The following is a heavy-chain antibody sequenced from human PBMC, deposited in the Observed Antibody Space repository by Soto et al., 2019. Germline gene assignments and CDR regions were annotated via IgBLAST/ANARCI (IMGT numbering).Heavy chain of an antibody. Sequence: QVQLVQSGAEVKKPGASVKVSCKASGYTFTSYGISWVRQAPGQGLEWMGWIRAYNGNTNYAQKLQGRVTMTTDTSTSTAYMELRSLRSDDTAVYYCARYRDYCDYSEEHYYYGMDVWGQGTTVTVSS. V-gene: IGHV1-18*01. D-gene: IGHD4-17*01. J-gene: IGHJ6*02. CDR3: ARYRDYCDYSEEHYYYGMDV. CDR1: GYTFTSYG. CDR2: IRAYNGNT.